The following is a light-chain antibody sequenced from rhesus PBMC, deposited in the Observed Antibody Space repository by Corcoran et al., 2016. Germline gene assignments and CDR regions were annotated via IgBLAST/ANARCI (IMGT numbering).Light chain of an antibody. V-gene: IGLV2S9*01. CDR3: CSYRRGSTFV. J-gene: IGLJ6*01. CDR2: DVN. CDR1: SSDIGGYND. Sequence: QSALTQPPSVSKSLGQSVTISCTGTSSDIGGYNDVSWYHQHPGTAPRLLIYDVNKRPSGVSDRFSASKSGNSASLTISGLQAEDGADYFCCSYRRGSTFVFGSGTKLIVL.